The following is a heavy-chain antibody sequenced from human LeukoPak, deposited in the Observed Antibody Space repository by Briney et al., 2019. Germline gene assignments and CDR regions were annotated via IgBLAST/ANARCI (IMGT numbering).Heavy chain of an antibody. J-gene: IGHJ3*02. V-gene: IGHV1-24*01. Sequence: ASVKVSCKVSGYTLTELSMHWVRQAPGKGLEWMGGFDPEDGETIYAQKFQGRVTMTEDTSTDTAYMELSSLRSEDTAVYYSATVGPGLDAFDIWGQGTMVTVSS. CDR1: GYTLTELS. CDR2: FDPEDGET. CDR3: ATVGPGLDAFDI.